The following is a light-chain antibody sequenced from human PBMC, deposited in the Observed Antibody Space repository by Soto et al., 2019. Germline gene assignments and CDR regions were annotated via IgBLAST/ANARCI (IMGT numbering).Light chain of an antibody. CDR2: DDS. CDR3: GSWENSLSVVV. V-gene: IGLV1-51*01. Sequence: QSVLTEPPSVSAAPGQKVSMSCSGGSSNIGSNFVAWYQQLPGKAPKLLIYDDSKRPYGIPGRFSASKSGTSATLGITDLQTGDEGDYFCGSWENSLSVVVFGGWTKLTVL. CDR1: SSNIGSNF. J-gene: IGLJ3*02.